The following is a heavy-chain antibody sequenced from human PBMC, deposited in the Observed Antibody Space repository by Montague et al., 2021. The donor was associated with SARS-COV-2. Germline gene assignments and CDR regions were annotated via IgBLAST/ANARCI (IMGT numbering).Heavy chain of an antibody. CDR2: ISNGGRT. D-gene: IGHD3-9*01. Sequence: SETLSLTCSVSGGSFDSDNFFWGWIRQPPGKRLEWIGVISNGGRTIYNPSLKSRVTISVHTSRNQLSLNVKSVTAADTAVYYCARHRRYDVVTYYPDFWGQGILVTVSS. CDR1: GGSFDSDNFF. J-gene: IGHJ4*02. CDR3: ARHRRYDVVTYYPDF. V-gene: IGHV4-39*01.